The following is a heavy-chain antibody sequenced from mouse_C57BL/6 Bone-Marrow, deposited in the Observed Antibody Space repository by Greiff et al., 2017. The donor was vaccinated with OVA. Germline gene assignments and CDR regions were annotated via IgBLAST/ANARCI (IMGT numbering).Heavy chain of an antibody. CDR2: IDPSDSYT. V-gene: IGHV1-69*01. Sequence: QVQLQQPGAELVMPGASVKLSCKASGYTFTSYWMHWVKQRPGQGLEWIGEIDPSDSYTNYNQKFKGKSTLTVDKSSSTAYMQLSSLTSEDSAVYYCARGYYDYDVFDYWGQGTTLTVSS. J-gene: IGHJ2*01. D-gene: IGHD2-4*01. CDR1: GYTFTSYW. CDR3: ARGYYDYDVFDY.